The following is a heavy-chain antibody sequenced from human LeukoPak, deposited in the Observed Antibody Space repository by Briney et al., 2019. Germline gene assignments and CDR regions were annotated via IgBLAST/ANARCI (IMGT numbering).Heavy chain of an antibody. CDR3: ARVMEYSSSSVGGEYYYYGMDV. J-gene: IGHJ6*02. CDR2: IYHSGST. D-gene: IGHD6-6*01. Sequence: PSGTLSLTCAVSGGSISSSNWWSWVRQPPGKGLEWIGEIYHSGSTNYHPSLKSRVTISVDKSKNQFSLKLSSVTAADTAVYYCARVMEYSSSSVGGEYYYYGMDVWGQGTTVTVSS. V-gene: IGHV4-4*02. CDR1: GGSISSSNW.